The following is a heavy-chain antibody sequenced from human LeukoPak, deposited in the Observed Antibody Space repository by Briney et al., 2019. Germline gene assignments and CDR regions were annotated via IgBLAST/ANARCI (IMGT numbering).Heavy chain of an antibody. CDR2: IHYSGSS. V-gene: IGHV4-39*01. CDR1: GGSISSSGYY. CDR3: AKRTYYFDY. D-gene: IGHD1-7*01. Sequence: SETLSLTCTVSGGSISSSGYYWGWIRQPPGKRLEWIGSIHYSGSSQYNPSLKSRVTISADTSKNQFSLKLSSVTAADTAVYYCAKRTYYFDYWGQGTLVTVSS. J-gene: IGHJ4*02.